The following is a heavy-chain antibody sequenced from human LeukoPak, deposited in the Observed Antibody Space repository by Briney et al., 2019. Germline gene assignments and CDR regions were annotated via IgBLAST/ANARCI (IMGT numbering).Heavy chain of an antibody. D-gene: IGHD3-22*01. CDR1: GYIVTSYG. CDR3: ARGGLPHHYYYMHV. V-gene: IGHV1-18*01. CDR2: ISTYNGNT. Sequence: SVKVSCKASGYIVTSYGISSVRRAPGLGLEWLGWISTYNGNTNYAQKFQGRVTMTRDTSISTAYMELSRLRSDDSAVYYCARGGLPHHYYYMHVWGKGTTVSVS. J-gene: IGHJ6*03.